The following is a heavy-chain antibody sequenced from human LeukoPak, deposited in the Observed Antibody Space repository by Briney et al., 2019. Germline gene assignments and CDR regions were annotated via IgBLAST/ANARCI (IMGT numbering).Heavy chain of an antibody. CDR2: IYYSGST. Sequence: SETLSLTCTVSGGSISSYYWSWIRQPPGKGLEWIGYIYYSGSTNYNPSLKSRVTISVDTSKNQFSLKLSSVTAADTAVYYCARDPLVSGGNYMDVWGKGTTVTVSS. CDR1: GGSISSYY. CDR3: ARDPLVSGGNYMDV. J-gene: IGHJ6*03. V-gene: IGHV4-59*01. D-gene: IGHD2-15*01.